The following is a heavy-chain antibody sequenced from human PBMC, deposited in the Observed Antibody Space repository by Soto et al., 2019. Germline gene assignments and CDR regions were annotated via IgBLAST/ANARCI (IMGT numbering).Heavy chain of an antibody. CDR3: AKETGYSSSWAPMNYYYYGMDV. J-gene: IGHJ6*02. Sequence: QVQLVESGGGVVQPGRSLRLSCAASGFTFSSYGMHWVRQAPGKGLEWGAVISYDGSNKYYADSVKGRFTISRDNSKNTLYLQMNSLRAEDTAVYYCAKETGYSSSWAPMNYYYYGMDVWGQGTTVTVSS. V-gene: IGHV3-30*18. CDR2: ISYDGSNK. CDR1: GFTFSSYG. D-gene: IGHD6-13*01.